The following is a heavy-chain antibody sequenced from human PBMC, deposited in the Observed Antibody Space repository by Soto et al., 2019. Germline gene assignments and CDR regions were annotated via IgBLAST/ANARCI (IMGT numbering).Heavy chain of an antibody. D-gene: IGHD3-22*01. V-gene: IGHV3-23*01. CDR3: AKDVFTYYYDSSGYYYPYYFDY. CDR2: INGSGGST. Sequence: EVQLLESGGGLVQPGGSLRLSCAASGFTFSSYAMSWVRQAPGKGLEWVSAINGSGGSTYYADSVKGRFTISRDNSKNTLYLQMNSLRAEDTAVYYCAKDVFTYYYDSSGYYYPYYFDYWGQGTLVTVSS. J-gene: IGHJ4*02. CDR1: GFTFSSYA.